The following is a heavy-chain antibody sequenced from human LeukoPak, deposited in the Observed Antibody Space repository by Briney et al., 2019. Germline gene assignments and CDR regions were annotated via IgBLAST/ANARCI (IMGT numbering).Heavy chain of an antibody. J-gene: IGHJ6*03. CDR2: ISGSGGST. CDR1: GFTFSSYA. CDR3: AKAPYCSSTSCYRGYYMDV. D-gene: IGHD2-2*01. V-gene: IGHV3-23*01. Sequence: AGGSLRLSCAASGFTFSSYAMSWVRQAPGKGLEWVSAISGSGGSTYYADSVKGRFTISRDNSKNTLYLQMNCLRAEDTAVYYCAKAPYCSSTSCYRGYYMDVWGKGTTVTVSS.